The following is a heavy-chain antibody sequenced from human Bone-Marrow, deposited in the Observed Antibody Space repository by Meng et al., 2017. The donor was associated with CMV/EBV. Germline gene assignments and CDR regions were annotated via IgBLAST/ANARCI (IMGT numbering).Heavy chain of an antibody. CDR1: GFMSSRYW. Sequence: GESLKISCAGSGFMSSRYWMSWVRQVPGKGLEWVSVIYSGGSTYYADSVKGRFTISRDNSKNTLYLQMNSLRAEDTAVYYCARPTHWGQGTLVTVSS. CDR2: IYSGGST. V-gene: IGHV3-66*02. CDR3: ARPTH. J-gene: IGHJ4*02.